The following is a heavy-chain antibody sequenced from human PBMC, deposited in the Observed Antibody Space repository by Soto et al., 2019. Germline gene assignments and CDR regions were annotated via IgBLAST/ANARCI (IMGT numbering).Heavy chain of an antibody. CDR2: IYYTGST. D-gene: IGHD6-13*01. J-gene: IGHJ6*03. CDR3: ARAAYSSSWFYYYYYYIDV. V-gene: IGHV4-59*01. CDR1: SGSISTYY. Sequence: PSETLSLTCTVSSGSISTYYWSWIRQPPGKGLEWIGYIYYTGSTNYNPSLKTQVAISMDTSKSQFSLKLSSVTAADTAVYYCARAAYSSSWFYYYYYYIDVWGKGTTVTVSS.